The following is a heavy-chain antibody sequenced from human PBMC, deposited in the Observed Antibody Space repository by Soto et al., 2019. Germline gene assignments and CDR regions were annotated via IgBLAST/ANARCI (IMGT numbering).Heavy chain of an antibody. CDR1: GSSIGRFY. V-gene: IGHV4-59*08. D-gene: IGHD3-3*01. J-gene: IGHJ6*03. CDR3: ARQGGEWLFGVHMDV. Sequence: QVQLQESGPGQVKPSETLSLTCSVSGSSIGRFYWSWIRQSPGKGLEWLGYIYASGSSNYNPYLKSRVTMSIDTSQNHLSLILSYVTAADTAMYFCARQGGEWLFGVHMDVWGKGTTVTVSS. CDR2: IYASGSS.